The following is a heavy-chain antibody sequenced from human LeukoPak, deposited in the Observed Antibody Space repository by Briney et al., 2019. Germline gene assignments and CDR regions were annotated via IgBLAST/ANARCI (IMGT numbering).Heavy chain of an antibody. Sequence: GGSLRLSCAASGFTFRDYYMIWIRQAPGKGWEWISSIRGRATTTHYTDSVKGGFAISRDNADNSLYLKMDSQSAGHRPVYFCARDRDVVVVSAHYDAYDIWGQGTLVTVSS. CDR2: IRGRATTT. J-gene: IGHJ3*02. V-gene: IGHV3-11*01. CDR1: GFTFRDYY. D-gene: IGHD2-15*01. CDR3: ARDRDVVVVSAHYDAYDI.